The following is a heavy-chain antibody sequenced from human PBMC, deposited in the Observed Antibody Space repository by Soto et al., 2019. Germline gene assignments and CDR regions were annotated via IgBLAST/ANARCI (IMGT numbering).Heavy chain of an antibody. J-gene: IGHJ1*01. CDR1: EYKFTSYW. V-gene: IGHV5-51*01. CDR3: VRPLIVADAPGYFEL. D-gene: IGHD2-21*01. CDR2: IYPDDSQT. Sequence: GASLKISWKTSEYKFTSYWIGWGRQMPGKGPEWMGIIYPDDSQTNYSTPSEGQVTVSVDKSLDTAYLPFHRLKASDSAMYYCVRPLIVADAPGYFELWGRGTLVTVSS.